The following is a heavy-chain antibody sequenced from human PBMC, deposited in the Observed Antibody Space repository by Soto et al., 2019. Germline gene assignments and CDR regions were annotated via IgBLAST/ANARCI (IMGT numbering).Heavy chain of an antibody. CDR3: ARDGGYYGSGSYYLVYGMDV. D-gene: IGHD3-10*01. CDR2: IYSGGST. Sequence: GGSLRLSCAASGFTVSSNYMSLVRQAPGKGLEWVSVIYSGGSTYYADSVKGRFTISRDNSKNTLYLQMNSLRAEDTAVYYCARDGGYYGSGSYYLVYGMDVWGQGTTVTVSS. J-gene: IGHJ6*02. CDR1: GFTVSSNY. V-gene: IGHV3-53*01.